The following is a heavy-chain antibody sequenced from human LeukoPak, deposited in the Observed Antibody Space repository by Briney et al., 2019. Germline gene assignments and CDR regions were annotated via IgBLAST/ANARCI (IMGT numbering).Heavy chain of an antibody. J-gene: IGHJ4*02. V-gene: IGHV4-4*02. CDR1: GGSISSSNW. CDR3: ARDYYDSSGYYSGIDY. CDR2: IYHSGST. D-gene: IGHD3-22*01. Sequence: SGTLSLTCAVSGGSISSSNWWSWVRQPPGKGLEWIGKIYHSGSTNYNPSLKSRVTLSVDKSKNQFSLKLSSVTAADTAVYYCARDYYDSSGYYSGIDYWGQGTLVTVSS.